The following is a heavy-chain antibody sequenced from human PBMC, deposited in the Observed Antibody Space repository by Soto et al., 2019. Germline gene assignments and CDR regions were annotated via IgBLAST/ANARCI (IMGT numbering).Heavy chain of an antibody. Sequence: DVQLVESGGGLVKSGGSLRLSCAASGFTFSSYSMNWVRQAPGKGLEWVSSISSSSSYIYYADSVKGRFTISRDNAKNSLYLQMNSLRAEDTAVYYCARERSMTHYYGMDVWGQGTTVTVSS. J-gene: IGHJ6*02. V-gene: IGHV3-21*01. D-gene: IGHD2-8*01. CDR2: ISSSSSYI. CDR3: ARERSMTHYYGMDV. CDR1: GFTFSSYS.